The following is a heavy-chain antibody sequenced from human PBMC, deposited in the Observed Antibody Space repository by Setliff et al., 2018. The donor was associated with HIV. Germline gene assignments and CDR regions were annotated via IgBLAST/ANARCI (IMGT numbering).Heavy chain of an antibody. CDR3: AKRTFGSGRLDP. J-gene: IGHJ5*02. CDR2: IYTSGST. V-gene: IGHV4-4*08. Sequence: SETLSLTCTVSGGSMSTYYWSWIRQPPGKGLEWIGHIYTSGSTNYNPSLKSRVIVAIDTPQNQFFLRLTSVTAADTAVYYCAKRTFGSGRLDPWGQGTPVTVSS. CDR1: GGSMSTYY. D-gene: IGHD3-16*01.